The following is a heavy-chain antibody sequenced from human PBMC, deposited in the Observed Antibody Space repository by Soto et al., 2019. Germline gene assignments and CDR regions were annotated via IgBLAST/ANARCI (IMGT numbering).Heavy chain of an antibody. CDR1: GGSISGGYS. CDR3: ASAGASGTNPFDY. J-gene: IGHJ4*02. D-gene: IGHD3-10*01. V-gene: IGHV4-30-2*01. CDR2: IYHSGNT. Sequence: PSETLSLTCGVSGGSISGGYSWSWIRQPPGKGLEWIGYIYHSGNTYYNPSLKSRVTISLDRSKNQFSLKLISVTAADTAVYYCASAGASGTNPFDYWGQGTLVTVSS.